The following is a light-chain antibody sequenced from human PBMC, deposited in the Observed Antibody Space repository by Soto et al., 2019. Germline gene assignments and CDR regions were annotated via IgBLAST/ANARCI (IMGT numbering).Light chain of an antibody. Sequence: DIVLTQSPGILSLSPGDRATLSCRSSESVRSTYLAWYQQKRGQAPRLLIYEASSRASGSPDRFSGSGSGKDFTLTISKVEPEDVAVYYCQQYFNSPYMYTFGQGTVLEI. CDR3: QQYFNSPYMYT. CDR1: ESVRSTY. V-gene: IGKV3-20*01. CDR2: EAS. J-gene: IGKJ2*01.